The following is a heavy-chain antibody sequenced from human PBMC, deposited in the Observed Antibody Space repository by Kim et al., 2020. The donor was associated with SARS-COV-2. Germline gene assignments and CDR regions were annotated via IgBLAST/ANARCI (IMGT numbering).Heavy chain of an antibody. V-gene: IGHV1-3*01. CDR2: INAGNGNT. CDR3: ARGAVLRYFDWLFQDAFDI. Sequence: ASVKVSCKASGYTFTSYAMHWVRQAPGQRLEWMGWINAGNGNTKYSQKFQGRVTITRDTSASTAYMELSSLRSEDTAVYYCARGAVLRYFDWLFQDAFDIWGQGTMVTVSS. D-gene: IGHD3-9*01. J-gene: IGHJ3*02. CDR1: GYTFTSYA.